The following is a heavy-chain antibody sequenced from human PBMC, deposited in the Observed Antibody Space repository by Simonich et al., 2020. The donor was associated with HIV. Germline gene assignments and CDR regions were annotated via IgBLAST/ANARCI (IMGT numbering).Heavy chain of an antibody. CDR2: IYSGGST. V-gene: IGHV3-53*01. CDR1: GFTVSSNY. J-gene: IGHJ6*02. D-gene: IGHD2-2*01. Sequence: EVQLVESGGGLIQPGGSLRLSCAASGFTVSSNYMSWVRQAPGKGLEWVSVIYSGGSTYYADSVKGRFTISRDKSKNTLYLQINSLRAEDTAVYYCARGYCSSTSCYSHYGMDVWGQGTTVTVSS. CDR3: ARGYCSSTSCYSHYGMDV.